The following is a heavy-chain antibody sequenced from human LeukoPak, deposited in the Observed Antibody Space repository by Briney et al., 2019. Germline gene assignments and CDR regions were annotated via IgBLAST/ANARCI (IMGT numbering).Heavy chain of an antibody. CDR1: GFTVSSNY. CDR2: IYSGGST. Sequence: GGSLRLSCAASGFTVSSNYMSWVRQAPGKGLEWVSVIYSGGSTYYPDSVKGRFTISRDNSKNTLYLQMNSLRAKDTAVYYCARDRIAVAGTYFDSWGQGTLVTVSS. V-gene: IGHV3-66*01. CDR3: ARDRIAVAGTYFDS. D-gene: IGHD6-19*01. J-gene: IGHJ4*02.